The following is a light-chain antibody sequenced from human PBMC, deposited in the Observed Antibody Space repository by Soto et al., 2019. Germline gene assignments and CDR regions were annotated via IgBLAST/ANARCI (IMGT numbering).Light chain of an antibody. CDR2: EVS. V-gene: IGLV2-14*01. CDR1: SSDVGGYNY. CDR3: SSYTSSITRV. Sequence: QSALTQPASVSGSPGQSITISCTGTSSDVGGYNYVSWYQQHPGKAPKLMIYEVSNRPSGVSNRFSGSKSGNTASLTISGPQAEDEADYYCSSYTSSITRVFGGGTKVTVL. J-gene: IGLJ3*02.